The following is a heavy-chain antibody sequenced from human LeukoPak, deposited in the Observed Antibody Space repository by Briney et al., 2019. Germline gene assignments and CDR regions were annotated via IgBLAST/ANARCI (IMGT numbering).Heavy chain of an antibody. CDR3: ARQGNNWNYWYDY. V-gene: IGHV3-21*01. Sequence: GGSLRLSCAASGFTFSSYSMNWVRQAPGKGLEWVSSISSTSSYIYYADSLKGRLTISRDNAKNSLYLQMNSLRAEDTAVYYCARQGNNWNYWYDYWGQGTLVTVSS. D-gene: IGHD1-7*01. CDR1: GFTFSSYS. CDR2: ISSTSSYI. J-gene: IGHJ4*02.